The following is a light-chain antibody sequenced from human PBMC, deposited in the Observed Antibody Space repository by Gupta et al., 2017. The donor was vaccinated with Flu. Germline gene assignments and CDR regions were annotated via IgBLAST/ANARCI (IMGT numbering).Light chain of an antibody. CDR1: QRISSY. CDR2: AAS. CDR3: EQSDSTPRT. V-gene: IGKV1-39*01. Sequence: PSSLSASVGDRVTITCLASQRISSYLHWYQQKPGKAPKLLLYAASSVQSGVPSRFSGSGSGTDITLTISSLQPEDFATYYCEQSDSTPRTFGQGTKVEIK. J-gene: IGKJ1*01.